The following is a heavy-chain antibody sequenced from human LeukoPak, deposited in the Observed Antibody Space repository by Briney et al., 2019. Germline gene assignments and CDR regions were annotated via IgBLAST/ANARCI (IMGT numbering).Heavy chain of an antibody. CDR1: GVTFSNAW. J-gene: IGHJ6*03. Sequence: GGTLRLSCAASGVTFSNAWMSWVRQAPGRGLEWVGRSKSKTDGGTRDYAAPVKGRFTISRDDSKNTLYLQMNSLKTEDTAVYYCTTVCGRRWGYYYYYMDVWGKGTTVTVSS. V-gene: IGHV3-15*01. CDR2: SKSKTDGGTR. D-gene: IGHD2-21*01. CDR3: TTVCGRRWGYYYYYMDV.